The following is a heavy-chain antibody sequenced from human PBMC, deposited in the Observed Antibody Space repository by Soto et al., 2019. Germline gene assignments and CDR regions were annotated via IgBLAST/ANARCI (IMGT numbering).Heavy chain of an antibody. V-gene: IGHV3-21*01. D-gene: IGHD3-10*01. Sequence: EVQLVESGGGLVKPGGSLRLSCAASGFTFISYSMNWVRQAPGKGLEWVSSITSRSSYIYYADSVKGRFTSSRDNAKNSLFLQMNSLRAEDTAVYYCARAPTYYFGSGSYLDYWGQGTLVTVSP. CDR3: ARAPTYYFGSGSYLDY. CDR1: GFTFISYS. CDR2: ITSRSSYI. J-gene: IGHJ4*02.